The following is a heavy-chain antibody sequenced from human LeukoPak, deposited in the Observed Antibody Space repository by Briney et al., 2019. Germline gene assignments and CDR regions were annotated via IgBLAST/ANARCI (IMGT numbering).Heavy chain of an antibody. CDR3: ARVDILTGSGAFDI. J-gene: IGHJ3*02. Sequence: SETLSLTCTVSGGSISSYYWSWIRQPPGKGLEWIGYIYYSGSTNYNPSLKSRVTISVDTSKNQFSLKLSSVTAADTAVYYCARVDILTGSGAFDIWGQGTMVTVSS. CDR1: GGSISSYY. V-gene: IGHV4-59*01. D-gene: IGHD3-9*01. CDR2: IYYSGST.